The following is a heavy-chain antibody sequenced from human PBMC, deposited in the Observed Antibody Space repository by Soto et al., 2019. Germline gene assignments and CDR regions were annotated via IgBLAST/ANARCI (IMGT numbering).Heavy chain of an antibody. V-gene: IGHV4-34*01. CDR2: INHSGST. J-gene: IGHJ4*02. D-gene: IGHD3-3*01. CDR1: GGSFSGYY. CDR3: ASGYYDFWNFYVV. Sequence: SETLSLTCAVYGGSFSGYYWSWIRQPPGKGLEWIGEINHSGSTNHNPSLKSRVTISVDTSKNQFSLKLSSVTAADTAVYYCASGYYDFWNFYVVWGQGTLVTVSS.